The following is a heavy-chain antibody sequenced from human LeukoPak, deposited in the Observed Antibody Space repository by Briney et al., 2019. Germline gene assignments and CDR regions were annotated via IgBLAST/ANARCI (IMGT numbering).Heavy chain of an antibody. CDR3: ARHKGSSWYRVYNWFDP. Sequence: PSETLSLTCTVSGGSISSSSYYWGWIRQPPGKGLEWIGSIYYSGSTYYNPSLKSRVTISVDTSKNQFSLKLSSVTAADTAVYYCARHKGSSWYRVYNWFDPWGQGTLVTVSS. CDR1: GGSISSSSYY. CDR2: IYYSGST. J-gene: IGHJ5*02. D-gene: IGHD6-13*01. V-gene: IGHV4-39*01.